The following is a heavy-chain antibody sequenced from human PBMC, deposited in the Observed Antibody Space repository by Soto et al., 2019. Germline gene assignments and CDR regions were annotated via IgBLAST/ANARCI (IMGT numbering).Heavy chain of an antibody. Sequence: QEQLVESGGGVVQPGRSLRLSCAASGFIFSSYGMHWVRQSPGKGLEWVALISYDGSEKYYADSVKGRFTISRDNSENTHYLQINSLRPEDTAVYYCARDDTVGTYYYYGVDVWGQGTTVTVSS. V-gene: IGHV3-30-3*01. CDR1: GFIFSSYG. CDR3: ARDDTVGTYYYYGVDV. CDR2: ISYDGSEK. J-gene: IGHJ6*02. D-gene: IGHD1-1*01.